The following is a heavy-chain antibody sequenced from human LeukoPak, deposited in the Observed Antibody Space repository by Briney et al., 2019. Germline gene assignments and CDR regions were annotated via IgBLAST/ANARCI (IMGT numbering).Heavy chain of an antibody. CDR2: LNTDGSST. CDR1: GFTFSSYW. V-gene: IGHV3-74*01. J-gene: IGHJ3*02. Sequence: GGSLRLSCAASGFTFSSYWMHWVRQAPGKGLVWVSRLNTDGSSTSYADSVKGRFTISRDNAKNTLSLQMNSLRAEDTAVYYCAREWDAFDIWGQGTMVTVSS. CDR3: AREWDAFDI.